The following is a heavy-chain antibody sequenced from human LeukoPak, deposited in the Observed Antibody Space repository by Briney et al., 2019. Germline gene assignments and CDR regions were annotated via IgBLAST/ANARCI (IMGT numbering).Heavy chain of an antibody. CDR1: GGSISSSSYY. V-gene: IGHV4-61*02. Sequence: SETLSLTCTVSGGSISSSSYYWGWIRQPAGKGLEWIGRIYTSGSTNYNPSLKSRVTMSVDTSKNQFSLKLSSVAAADTAVYYCARGDSSGYYHFDYWGQGTLVTVSS. CDR3: ARGDSSGYYHFDY. D-gene: IGHD3-22*01. CDR2: IYTSGST. J-gene: IGHJ4*02.